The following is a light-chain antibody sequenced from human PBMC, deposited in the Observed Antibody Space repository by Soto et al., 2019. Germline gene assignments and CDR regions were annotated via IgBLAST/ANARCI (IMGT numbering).Light chain of an antibody. CDR1: QSISSY. Sequence: DIQMTQSPSSLSASVGDRVTITCRTSQSISSYLNWYQQKPGKAPKLLIYAASSLQSGVPSRFSGSGSGTDFTLTISSLQPEDFATYYCQPSYSTPPWTFGQGTKVDI. V-gene: IGKV1-39*01. CDR3: QPSYSTPPWT. CDR2: AAS. J-gene: IGKJ1*01.